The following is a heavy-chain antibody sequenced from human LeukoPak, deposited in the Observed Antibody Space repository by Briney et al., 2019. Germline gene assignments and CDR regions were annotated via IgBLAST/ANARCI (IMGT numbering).Heavy chain of an antibody. CDR1: GFIFSSYW. CDR3: ARGTMFPYYFDY. Sequence: PGGSLRLSCAASGFIFSSYWMSWVRQAPGKGLEWVANIKKDGSEKYYVDSVKGRFTISRDNAKNSLYLQMNSLRAEDTAVYYCARGTMFPYYFDYWGQGTLVTVSS. D-gene: IGHD3-10*02. V-gene: IGHV3-7*01. J-gene: IGHJ4*02. CDR2: IKKDGSEK.